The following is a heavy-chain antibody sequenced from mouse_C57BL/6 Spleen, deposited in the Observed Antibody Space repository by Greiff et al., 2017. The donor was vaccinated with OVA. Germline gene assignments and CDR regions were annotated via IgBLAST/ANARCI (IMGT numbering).Heavy chain of an antibody. Sequence: EVQRVESGPGLVKPSQSLSLTCSVTGYSITSGYYWNWIRQFPGNKLEWMGYISYDGSNNYNPSLKNRISITRDTSKNQFFLKLNSVTTEDTATYYCARVELGRFAYWGQGTLVTVSA. J-gene: IGHJ3*01. CDR3: ARVELGRFAY. V-gene: IGHV3-6*01. CDR1: GYSITSGYY. D-gene: IGHD4-1*01. CDR2: ISYDGSN.